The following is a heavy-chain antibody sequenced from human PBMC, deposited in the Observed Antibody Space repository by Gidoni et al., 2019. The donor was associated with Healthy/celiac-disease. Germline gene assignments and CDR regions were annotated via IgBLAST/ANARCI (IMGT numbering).Heavy chain of an antibody. D-gene: IGHD2-21*02. V-gene: IGHV3-23*01. CDR1: GFTFSIYA. Sequence: EVQLLVSGGGLVQPGGSLRLSCAAPGFTFSIYAMRWVRQAPGKGLEWVSAISGSGGSTYYADSVKGRFTISRDNSKNTLYLQMNSLRAEDTAVYYCAKNLVVVTAMPYGMDVWGQGTTVTVSS. CDR3: AKNLVVVTAMPYGMDV. CDR2: ISGSGGST. J-gene: IGHJ6*02.